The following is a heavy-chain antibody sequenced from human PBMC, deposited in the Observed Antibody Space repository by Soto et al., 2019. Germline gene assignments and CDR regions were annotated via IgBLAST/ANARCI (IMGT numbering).Heavy chain of an antibody. J-gene: IGHJ4*02. V-gene: IGHV4-31*03. CDR3: ASTEDFFDY. CDR2: IFYSGST. Sequence: NPSETLSLTCSVSGVSLTSGTYYWSWIRQHPGKGLEWIGYIFYSGSTDYNPSLKSRVNISVDTSKNQFSLKLSSVPAADTAVYYCASTEDFFDYWGQGTLVTVSS. CDR1: GVSLTSGTYY.